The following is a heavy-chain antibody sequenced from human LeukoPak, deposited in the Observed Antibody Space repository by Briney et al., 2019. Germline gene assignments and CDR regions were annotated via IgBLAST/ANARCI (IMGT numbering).Heavy chain of an antibody. CDR1: GYTFYSYG. CDR3: ARVRIQLDAFDI. J-gene: IGHJ3*02. Sequence: ASVKVSCKASGYTFYSYGISWVRQAPGQGLEWMGWINPYNGHTNYGQKFQAGVTMTTDTSTSTAYMELRSLRSDDTAVYYCARVRIQLDAFDIWGQGTMVTVSS. CDR2: INPYNGHT. V-gene: IGHV1-18*01. D-gene: IGHD5-18*01.